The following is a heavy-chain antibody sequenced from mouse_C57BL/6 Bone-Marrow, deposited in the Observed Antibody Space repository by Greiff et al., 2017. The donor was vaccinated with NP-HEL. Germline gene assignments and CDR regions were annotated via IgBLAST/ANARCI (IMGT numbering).Heavy chain of an antibody. J-gene: IGHJ3*01. V-gene: IGHV5-6*01. CDR2: ISSGGSYT. Sequence: EVHLVESGGDLVKPGGSLKLSCAASGFTFSSYGMSWVRQTPDKRLAWVATISSGGSYTYYPDSVKGRFTISRDNAKNTLYLQMSSLKSEDTAMYYCARPRGYDYDMFAYWGQGTLVTVSA. CDR1: GFTFSSYG. CDR3: ARPRGYDYDMFAY. D-gene: IGHD2-4*01.